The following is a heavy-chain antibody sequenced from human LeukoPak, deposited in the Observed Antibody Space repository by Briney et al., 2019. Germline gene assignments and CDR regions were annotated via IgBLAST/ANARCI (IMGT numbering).Heavy chain of an antibody. J-gene: IGHJ4*02. CDR2: LSYTGKT. D-gene: IGHD2/OR15-2a*01. Sequence: SETLSLTCVLSGASVTSFHWNWIRQLPGKGLEWIGCLSYTGKTDYNPSLTSRVTMSLDSSKNQASLKLGSVTAADTAVYYCSEGYFEPFDHWGQGTLVTVSS. CDR3: SEGYFEPFDH. CDR1: GASVTSFH. V-gene: IGHV4-59*02.